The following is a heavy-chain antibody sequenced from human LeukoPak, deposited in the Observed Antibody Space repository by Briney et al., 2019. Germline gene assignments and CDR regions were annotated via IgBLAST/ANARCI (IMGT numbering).Heavy chain of an antibody. CDR1: GGSISSYY. Sequence: SETLSLTCTVSGGSISSYYWSWIRQPPGKGLEWIGYIYYSGSTNYNPSLKSRVTISVDTSKNQFSLKLSSVTAADAAVYYCTRDLVPDSSSWGFDPWGQGTLVTVSS. CDR3: TRDLVPDSSSWGFDP. D-gene: IGHD6-13*01. V-gene: IGHV4-59*01. J-gene: IGHJ5*02. CDR2: IYYSGST.